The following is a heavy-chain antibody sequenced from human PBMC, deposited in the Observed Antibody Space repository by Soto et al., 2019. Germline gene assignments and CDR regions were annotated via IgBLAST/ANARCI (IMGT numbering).Heavy chain of an antibody. CDR3: AVPAASVAGASGSYYYYGMDV. D-gene: IGHD6-19*01. Sequence: TLSLTCTVSGGSISSSSYYWGWIRQPPGKGLEWIGYIYYSGSPYYNPSLKSRVTISVDTSKNQFSLKLSSVTAADTAVYYCAVPAASVAGASGSYYYYGMDVWGQGTTVTVSS. V-gene: IGHV4-39*01. CDR2: IYYSGSP. J-gene: IGHJ6*02. CDR1: GGSISSSSYY.